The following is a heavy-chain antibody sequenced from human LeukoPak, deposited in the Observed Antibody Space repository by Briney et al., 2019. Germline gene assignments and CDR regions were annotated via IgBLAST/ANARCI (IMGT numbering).Heavy chain of an antibody. D-gene: IGHD6-19*01. V-gene: IGHV3-66*01. Sequence: GGSLRLSCAASGFTVSSNYMSWVRQSPGRGLEWVSIVYSGGSTYYADSVKGRFTISRDNSKNTLYLQMTSLRAEDTAVYHCARGPRYSSGSRGMFDYWGPGTLVTVSS. CDR2: VYSGGST. J-gene: IGHJ4*02. CDR1: GFTVSSNY. CDR3: ARGPRYSSGSRGMFDY.